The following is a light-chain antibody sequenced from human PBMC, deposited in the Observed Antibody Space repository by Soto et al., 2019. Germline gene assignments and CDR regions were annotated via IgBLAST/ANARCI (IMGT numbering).Light chain of an antibody. CDR3: CSYAGSRTVV. V-gene: IGLV2-23*01. CDR2: EGS. Sequence: QPVLTQPASVSGSPGQPITISCTGTSSDVGSYNLVSWYQQHPGKAPKLMIYEGSKRPSGVSNRFSGSKSGNTASLTISGRQAEDEADYYCCSYAGSRTVVFGGGTKLTVL. CDR1: SSDVGSYNL. J-gene: IGLJ2*01.